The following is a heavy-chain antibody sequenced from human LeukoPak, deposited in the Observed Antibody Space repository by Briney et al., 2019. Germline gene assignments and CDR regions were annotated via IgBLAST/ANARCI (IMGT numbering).Heavy chain of an antibody. D-gene: IGHD2-21*02. CDR2: FERGGHT. J-gene: IGHJ4*02. V-gene: IGHV3-53*01. CDR3: AKGDTDCTCPGY. Sequence: GGSLRLSCAASGFIVSSSYMSWVRQTPGKGLVWVSTFERGGHTACADSVKGRFTISRDVSENTIYLQMNSLRVEDTAVYYCAKGDTDCTCPGYWGQGTLVTVSS. CDR1: GFIVSSSY.